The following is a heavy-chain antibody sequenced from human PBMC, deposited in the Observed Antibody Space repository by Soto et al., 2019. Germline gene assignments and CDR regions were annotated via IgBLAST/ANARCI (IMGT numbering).Heavy chain of an antibody. V-gene: IGHV3-23*01. CDR2: ISGSGGST. CDR3: AKDQGSSWYEIDY. J-gene: IGHJ4*02. Sequence: PGGSVRLACAASGFTFSNSAVTWVRLAPGKGLEWVSTISGSGGSTYYADSVKGRFTISRDNSKNTLYLQMNSLRAEDTAVYYCAKDQGSSWYEIDYWGQGTLVTV. CDR1: GFTFSNSA. D-gene: IGHD6-13*01.